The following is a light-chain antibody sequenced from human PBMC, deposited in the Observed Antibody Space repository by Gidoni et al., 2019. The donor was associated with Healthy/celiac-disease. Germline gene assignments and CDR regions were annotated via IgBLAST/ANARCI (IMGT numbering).Light chain of an antibody. Sequence: DIVMIQSQDSLAVSLGGRATINCKSSQSVVYSANNKNYLAWYQQKPGQPPKLLIYWASTRESGVPDRFSGSGSGTDFTLTISSLQAEVVAVYYCQQYYSTPLTFGQGTKLEIK. CDR2: WAS. CDR1: QSVVYSANNKNY. CDR3: QQYYSTPLT. V-gene: IGKV4-1*01. J-gene: IGKJ2*01.